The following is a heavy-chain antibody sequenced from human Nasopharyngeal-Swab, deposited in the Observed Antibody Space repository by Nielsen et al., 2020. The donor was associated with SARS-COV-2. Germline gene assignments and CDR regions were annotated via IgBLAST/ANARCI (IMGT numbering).Heavy chain of an antibody. J-gene: IGHJ4*01. CDR3: ARVTGGYSFDS. D-gene: IGHD3-22*01. V-gene: IGHV3-74*03. CDR1: GFSFSSYW. CDR2: INGDGTIT. Sequence: GESLKISCAASGFSFSSYWLHYVRQVPGKGLLWVSRINGDGTITTYADSVKGRFTISRDNAKNTLYLQMNSLTVEDPAVYYCARVTGGYSFDSWGQGTLVTVSS.